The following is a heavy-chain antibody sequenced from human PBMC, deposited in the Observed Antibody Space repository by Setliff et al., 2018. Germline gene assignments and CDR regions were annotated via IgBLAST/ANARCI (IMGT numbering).Heavy chain of an antibody. V-gene: IGHV4-34*12. CDR1: GGSFSGYY. D-gene: IGHD3-16*01. CDR3: ARDQTLREVWFDP. J-gene: IGHJ5*02. CDR2: IIHSGST. Sequence: LSLTCAVYGGSFSGYYWSWIRQPPGKRLEWIGEIIHSGSTNYNPSLKSRVTISMDTSKNQFSLKLNSVTAADTAVYYCARDQTLREVWFDPWGQGTLVTVSS.